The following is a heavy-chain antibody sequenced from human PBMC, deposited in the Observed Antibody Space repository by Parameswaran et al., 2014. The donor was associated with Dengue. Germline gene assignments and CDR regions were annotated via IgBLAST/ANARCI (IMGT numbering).Heavy chain of an antibody. CDR3: ARCLFYDFWGAHNTVGPYFDG. J-gene: IGHJ4*02. CDR2: ISTSGNTI. V-gene: IGHV3-11*01. Sequence: WIRQPPGKGLEWVSYISTSGNTIYYADSVKGRFTISRDNAKNSLYLQMISLRAEDTAEYYCARCLFYDFWGAHNTVGPYFDGWGQGTLVTVSS. D-gene: IGHD3-3*01.